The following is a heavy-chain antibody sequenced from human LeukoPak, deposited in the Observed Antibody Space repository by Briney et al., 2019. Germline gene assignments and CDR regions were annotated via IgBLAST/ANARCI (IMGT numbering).Heavy chain of an antibody. J-gene: IGHJ5*02. CDR1: GYTLTELS. Sequence: ASVKVSCKVSGYTLTELSMHWVRQAPGKGLEWMGGFDPEDGETIYAQKFQGRVTMTEDTSTDTAYMELSSLRSEDTAVCYCATYYGSGSLHSEFDPWGQGTLVTVSS. CDR2: FDPEDGET. D-gene: IGHD3-10*01. CDR3: ATYYGSGSLHSEFDP. V-gene: IGHV1-24*01.